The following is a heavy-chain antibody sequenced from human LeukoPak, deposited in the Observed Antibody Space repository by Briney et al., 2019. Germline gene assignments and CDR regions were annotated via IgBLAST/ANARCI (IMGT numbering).Heavy chain of an antibody. D-gene: IGHD2-21*01. CDR3: ARDLSAYCGGDCYYYYYYYMDV. V-gene: IGHV3-7*01. CDR1: GFTFSSYW. CDR2: IKQDGSEK. J-gene: IGHJ6*03. Sequence: PGGSLRLSCAASGFTFSSYWMSWVRQAPGKGLEWVANIKQDGSEKYYVDSVKGRFTISRDNAKNSLYLQMNSLRAEDTAVYYCARDLSAYCGGDCYYYYYYYMDVWGKGTTVTVS.